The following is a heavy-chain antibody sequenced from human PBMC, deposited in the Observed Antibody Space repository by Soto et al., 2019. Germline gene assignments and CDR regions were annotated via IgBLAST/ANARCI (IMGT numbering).Heavy chain of an antibody. J-gene: IGHJ3*02. Sequence: QVQQQPWGAGLLKPSETLSLTCSVVPGSFSHYFWNWIRQSPGKGLEWFGKIKHGGSSNYNPSLKRRVSISLDMSKNQFSLNLSSVTAADTGVYYCARGGSSDWQVALDMWGQGTMVTVAS. V-gene: IGHV4-34*01. CDR1: PGSFSHYF. CDR2: IKHGGSS. D-gene: IGHD6-19*01. CDR3: ARGGSSDWQVALDM.